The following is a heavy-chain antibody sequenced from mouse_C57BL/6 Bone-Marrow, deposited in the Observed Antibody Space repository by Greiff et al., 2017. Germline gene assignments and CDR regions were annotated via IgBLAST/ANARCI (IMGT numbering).Heavy chain of an antibody. CDR3: TTEVTTPDY. V-gene: IGHV14-4*01. D-gene: IGHD2-2*01. CDR1: GFNIKDDY. J-gene: IGHJ2*01. Sequence: VQLKESGAELVRPGASVKLSCTASGFNIKDDYMHWVKQRPEQGLEWIGWIDPENGDTEYASKFQGKATITADTSSNTAYLQLSSLTSEDTAVYYCTTEVTTPDYWGQGTTLTVSS. CDR2: IDPENGDT.